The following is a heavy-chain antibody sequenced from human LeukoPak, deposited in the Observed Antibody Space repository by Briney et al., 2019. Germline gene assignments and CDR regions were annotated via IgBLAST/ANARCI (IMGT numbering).Heavy chain of an antibody. V-gene: IGHV1-2*02. CDR2: INPNSGGT. CDR1: GYTFTGYY. D-gene: IGHD3-16*02. J-gene: IGHJ4*02. CDR3: ARVGKAPSRGSYRLPDY. Sequence: GASVKVSCKASGYTFTGYYMHWVRQAPGQGLEWMGWINPNSGGTNYAQKFQGRVTMTRDTSISTAYMELSRLRSDDTAVYYCARVGKAPSRGSYRLPDYWGQGTLVTVSS.